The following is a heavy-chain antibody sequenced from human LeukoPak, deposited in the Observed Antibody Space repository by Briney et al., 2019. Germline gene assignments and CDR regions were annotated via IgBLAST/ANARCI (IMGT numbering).Heavy chain of an antibody. CDR2: ISAYNGNT. CDR3: ARVREVRNWFDP. J-gene: IGHJ5*02. D-gene: IGHD1-1*01. V-gene: IGHV1-18*01. Sequence: ASVKVSCKASDYTFTSYGISWVRQAPGQGLEWMGWISAYNGNTNYAQKLQGRVTMTTDTSTSTAYMELRSLRSDDTAVYYCARVREVRNWFDPWGQGTLVTVSS. CDR1: DYTFTSYG.